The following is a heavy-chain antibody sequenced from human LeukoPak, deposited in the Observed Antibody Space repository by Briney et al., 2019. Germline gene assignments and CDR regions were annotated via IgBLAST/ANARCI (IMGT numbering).Heavy chain of an antibody. D-gene: IGHD3-9*01. CDR3: ARSSPKGKMAYDILTGYRNAEYFQH. J-gene: IGHJ1*01. CDR2: ISAYNGNT. Sequence: GASVKVSCKASGYTFTSYGISWVRQAPGQGLEWMGWISAYNGNTNYAQKLQGRVTMTTDTSTSTAYMELRSLRSDDTAVYYCARSSPKGKMAYDILTGYRNAEYFQHWGQGTLVTVSS. CDR1: GYTFTSYG. V-gene: IGHV1-18*01.